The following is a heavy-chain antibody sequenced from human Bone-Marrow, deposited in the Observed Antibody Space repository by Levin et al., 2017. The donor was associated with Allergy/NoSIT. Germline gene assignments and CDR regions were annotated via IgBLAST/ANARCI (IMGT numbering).Heavy chain of an antibody. V-gene: IGHV3-33*01. CDR2: MWFNGENE. CDR1: AIVLSAYD. J-gene: IGHJ6*02. CDR3: ARDHMVGGRGYGLDV. D-gene: IGHD3-10*01. Sequence: LSLTCAGSAIVLSAYDMHWVRQAPGKGLEWVAIMWFNGENEYYADSVKGRFTISRDKSRNTVHLEMNSLRDEDSGVYYCARDHMVGGRGYGLDVWCQGTTVTVSS.